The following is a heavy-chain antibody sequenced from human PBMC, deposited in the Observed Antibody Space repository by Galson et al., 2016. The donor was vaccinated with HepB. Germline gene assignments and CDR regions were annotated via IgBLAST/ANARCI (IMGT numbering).Heavy chain of an antibody. V-gene: IGHV3-7*01. CDR3: ARDGLGTVAAASALGN. D-gene: IGHD6-25*01. J-gene: IGHJ6*02. Sequence: SLRLSCAASGFTFSYYWMSWVRQAPGKGLEWVAHVNQDGGEKYYVDSVKGRFTISRDNAKNSLYLQMNSLRVGDTAVYYCARDGLGTVAAASALGNWGQGTTVTVSS. CDR1: GFTFSYYW. CDR2: VNQDGGEK.